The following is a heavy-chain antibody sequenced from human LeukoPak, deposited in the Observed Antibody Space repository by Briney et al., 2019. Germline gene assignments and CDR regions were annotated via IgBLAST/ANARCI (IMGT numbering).Heavy chain of an antibody. D-gene: IGHD3-22*01. CDR1: STSSYY. Sequence: STSSYYWGWVRQMPGKGLEWMGIIYPGDSDTRYSPSFQGQVTISADKSISTAYLQWSSLKASDTAMYYCARRSHDSSGYWDDAFDIWGQGTTVTVSS. J-gene: IGHJ3*02. CDR3: ARRSHDSSGYWDDAFDI. V-gene: IGHV5-51*01. CDR2: IYPGDSDT.